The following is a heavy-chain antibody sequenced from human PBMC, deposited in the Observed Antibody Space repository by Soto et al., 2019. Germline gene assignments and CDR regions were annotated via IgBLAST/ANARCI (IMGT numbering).Heavy chain of an antibody. CDR3: ARDLRAIMITLGYYYGMDV. V-gene: IGHV3-33*01. J-gene: IGHJ6*02. D-gene: IGHD3-16*01. CDR1: GFTFSSYG. CDR2: IWYDGSNK. Sequence: GGSLRLSCAASGFTFSSYGMHWVRQAPGKGLEWVAVIWYDGSNKYYADSVKGRFTISRDNSKNTLYLQMNSLRAEDTAVYYCARDLRAIMITLGYYYGMDVWGQGTTVTVSS.